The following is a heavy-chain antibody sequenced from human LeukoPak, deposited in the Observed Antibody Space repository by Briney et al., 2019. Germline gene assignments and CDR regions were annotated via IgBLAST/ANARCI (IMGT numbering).Heavy chain of an antibody. CDR2: IHYSGST. V-gene: IGHV4-59*01. Sequence: SETLSLTCTASGGTIGSYYWNWIRQPPGKGLEWIGYIHYSGSTNHNASLKSRVTISVDTSKNQFSLKLSSVTAADTAVYYCARDGGAGGFDYWGQGTLVTVSS. CDR1: GGTIGSYY. CDR3: ARDGGAGGFDY. D-gene: IGHD6-19*01. J-gene: IGHJ4*02.